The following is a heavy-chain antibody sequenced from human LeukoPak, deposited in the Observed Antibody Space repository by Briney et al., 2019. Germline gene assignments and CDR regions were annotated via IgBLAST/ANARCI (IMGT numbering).Heavy chain of an antibody. V-gene: IGHV3-43*02. CDR2: LSGDGGST. J-gene: IGHJ4*02. CDR3: EKESGKFDY. Sequence: PGGSLRLSCVASGLTFDDSAMHWVRQAPGKGLEWVSLLSGDGGSTFYADSVKGLCSISRDNSKNSLDLQMNSLRPEDTAMYYWEKESGKFDYWGQGTLVAVSS. CDR1: GLTFDDSA.